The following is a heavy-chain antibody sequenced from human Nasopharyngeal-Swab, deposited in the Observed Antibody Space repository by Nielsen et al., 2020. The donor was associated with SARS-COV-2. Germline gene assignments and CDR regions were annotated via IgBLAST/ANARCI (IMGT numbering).Heavy chain of an antibody. CDR2: INPDGSAK. Sequence: GESLKISCATSGINFNGHSMSWVRQPPGKGLEWLAKINPDGSAKFYDDSVRGRFTIFRDNAQSSLFLQMNSLTVDDTGVYYCAREYFFRLDSWGQGTLVTVSS. CDR3: AREYFFRLDS. V-gene: IGHV3-7*01. J-gene: IGHJ4*02. D-gene: IGHD3-9*01. CDR1: GINFNGHS.